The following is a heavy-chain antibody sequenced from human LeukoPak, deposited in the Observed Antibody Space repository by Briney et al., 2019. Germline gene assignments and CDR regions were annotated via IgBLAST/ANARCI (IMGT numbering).Heavy chain of an antibody. Sequence: GGSLRLSCAASGFTFSSSGMHWVRQAPGKGLEGVALISSDGSNKYYADSVRGRFTISRDNSNNTLYLQMNSLRVEDTAVYYCAKADLRCSSTTCYMAHYYYGMDVWGQGTTVAVSS. CDR2: ISSDGSNK. CDR3: AKADLRCSSTTCYMAHYYYGMDV. J-gene: IGHJ6*02. D-gene: IGHD2-2*02. CDR1: GFTFSSSG. V-gene: IGHV3-30*18.